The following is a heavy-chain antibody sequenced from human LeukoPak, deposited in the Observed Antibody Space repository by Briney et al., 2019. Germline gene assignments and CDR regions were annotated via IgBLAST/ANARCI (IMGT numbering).Heavy chain of an antibody. J-gene: IGHJ5*02. CDR2: IYYSGST. Sequence: SQTLSLTCTVSGGSISSGGYYWSWIRQHPGKGLEWIGYIYYSGSTYYNPSLKSRVTISVDTSKNQFSLKLSSVTAADTAVYYCARAPLTDYYDSSGYYYQTVGFDPWGQGTLVTVSS. V-gene: IGHV4-31*03. CDR1: GGSISSGGYY. CDR3: ARAPLTDYYDSSGYYYQTVGFDP. D-gene: IGHD3-22*01.